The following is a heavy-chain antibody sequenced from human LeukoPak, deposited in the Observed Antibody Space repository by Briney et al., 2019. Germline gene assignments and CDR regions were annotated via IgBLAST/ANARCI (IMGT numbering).Heavy chain of an antibody. CDR3: ARLLNYYDSSGYYQYYFDH. CDR1: GYTFTSYY. CDR2: INPSDGSA. V-gene: IGHV1-46*01. Sequence: ASVKVSCKASGYTFTSYYLHWVRQAPGQGLEWMGIINPSDGSASYAQKFQGRVTMDRDTSTSTVYMELSSLRSEDTAVYYCARLLNYYDSSGYYQYYFDHWGQGTLVTVSS. J-gene: IGHJ4*02. D-gene: IGHD3-22*01.